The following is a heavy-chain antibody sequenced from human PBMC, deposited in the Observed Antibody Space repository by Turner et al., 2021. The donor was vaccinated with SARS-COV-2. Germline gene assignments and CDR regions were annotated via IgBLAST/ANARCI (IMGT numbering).Heavy chain of an antibody. CDR3: ARDMGPVGRDAFDI. CDR1: GFTVSSHG. CDR2: IWYEGSNE. D-gene: IGHD1-26*01. V-gene: IGHV3-33*01. J-gene: IGHJ3*02. Sequence: QVQLVESGGGVVQPGRSLRLSCAAAGFTVSSHGMHWVRQARGKGLEWVAVIWYEGSNEYYADSGKGRFTISRDNSKNTLYLQMNSLRAEDTAVYYCARDMGPVGRDAFDIWGQGTMVTISS.